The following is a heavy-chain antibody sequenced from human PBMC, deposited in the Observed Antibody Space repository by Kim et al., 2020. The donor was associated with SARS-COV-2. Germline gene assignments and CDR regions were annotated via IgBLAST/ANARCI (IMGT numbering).Heavy chain of an antibody. CDR1: GGSFSGYY. D-gene: IGHD3-9*01. CDR2: INHSGST. Sequence: SETLSLTCAVYGGSFSGYYWSWIRQPPGKGLEWIGEINHSGSTNYNPSLKSRVTISVDTSKNQFSLKLSSVTAADTAVYYCATFDWFFTGALSVKYGSDYWGQGTLVTVSS. V-gene: IGHV4-34*01. J-gene: IGHJ4*02. CDR3: ATFDWFFTGALSVKYGSDY.